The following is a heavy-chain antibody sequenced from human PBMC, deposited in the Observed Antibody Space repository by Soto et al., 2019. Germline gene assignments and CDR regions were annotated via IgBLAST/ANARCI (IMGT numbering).Heavy chain of an antibody. CDR3: AKSGEPGVVAATSFDY. J-gene: IGHJ4*02. V-gene: IGHV3-9*01. CDR2: ISANGGSI. Sequence: EVQLVESGGRLVQPGKSLRLSCAASGFTFDDYAMHWVRQVPGKGLEWVSGISANGGSIRYGDSVKGRFTISRDNAKNSLFLQMNSLGAEDTALYYCAKSGEPGVVAATSFDYWGQGTLVTVSS. D-gene: IGHD2-15*01. CDR1: GFTFDDYA.